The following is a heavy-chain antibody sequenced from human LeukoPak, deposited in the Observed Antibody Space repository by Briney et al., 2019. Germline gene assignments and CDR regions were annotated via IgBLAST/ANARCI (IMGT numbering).Heavy chain of an antibody. D-gene: IGHD3-16*01. CDR3: ARSAYYDYVWGSPIGDY. J-gene: IGHJ4*02. Sequence: SETLSLTCTVSGGSINSYYWSWIRQPPGKGLEWIGYIYYSGSTSYKPSLKSRVTISVDTSKNQFSLKLSSVTAADTAVYYRARSAYYDYVWGSPIGDYWGQGTLVTVSS. CDR1: GGSINSYY. V-gene: IGHV4-59*12. CDR2: IYYSGST.